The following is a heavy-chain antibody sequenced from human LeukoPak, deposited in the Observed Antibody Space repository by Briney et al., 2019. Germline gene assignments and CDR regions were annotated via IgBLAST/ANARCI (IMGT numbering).Heavy chain of an antibody. CDR3: ARGYCSSTSCPIQDYGMDV. D-gene: IGHD2-2*01. CDR2: IIPIFGTA. V-gene: IGHV1-69*13. J-gene: IGHJ6*02. CDR1: GGTFSSYA. Sequence: ASVKVSCKASGGTFSSYAISWVRQAPGQGLEWMGGIIPIFGTANYAQKFQGRVTITADESTSTAYMELSSLRSEDTAVYYCARGYCSSTSCPIQDYGMDVWGQGTTVTVSS.